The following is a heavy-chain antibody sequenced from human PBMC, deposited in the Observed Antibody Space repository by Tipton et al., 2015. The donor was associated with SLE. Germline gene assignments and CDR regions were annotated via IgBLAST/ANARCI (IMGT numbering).Heavy chain of an antibody. CDR3: ARTTDPLEYLGKHDI. J-gene: IGHJ3*02. CDR1: GASISSHY. V-gene: IGHV4-59*11. Sequence: TLSLTCNVSGASISSHYWSWIRQPPGKGLEWIGYIYHSDNSGSANYNPSLKSRVIISVNTSKNQFSLKLSSLTAADTAVYYCARTTDPLEYLGKHDIWGQGTMVTVSS. CDR2: IYHSDNSGSA. D-gene: IGHD2/OR15-2a*01.